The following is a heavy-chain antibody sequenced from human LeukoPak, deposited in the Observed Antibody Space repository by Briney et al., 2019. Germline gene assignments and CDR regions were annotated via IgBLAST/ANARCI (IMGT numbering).Heavy chain of an antibody. CDR1: GFTFSSYA. J-gene: IGHJ4*02. D-gene: IGHD6-13*01. CDR2: ISYDGSNK. CDR3: ARDFAIAAAGEAGY. V-gene: IGHV3-30-3*01. Sequence: AGGSLRLSCAASGFTFSSYAMSWVRQAPGKGLEWVAVISYDGSNKYYADSVKGRFTISRDNSKNTLYLQMNSLRAEDTAVYYCARDFAIAAAGEAGYWGQGTLVTVSS.